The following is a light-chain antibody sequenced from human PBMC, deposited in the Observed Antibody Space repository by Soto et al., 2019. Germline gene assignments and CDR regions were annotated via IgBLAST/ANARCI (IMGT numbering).Light chain of an antibody. Sequence: DIQMTQSPSTLSASIGDRVTITFRASQNISRWLAWYQQKPGKAPKLLMYDASSLQSGVPSRFSGSGSGTEFTLTITSLHPDDFATYYCQQYISYSALAFGKGTKVDIK. J-gene: IGKJ1*01. CDR2: DAS. V-gene: IGKV1-5*01. CDR3: QQYISYSALA. CDR1: QNISRW.